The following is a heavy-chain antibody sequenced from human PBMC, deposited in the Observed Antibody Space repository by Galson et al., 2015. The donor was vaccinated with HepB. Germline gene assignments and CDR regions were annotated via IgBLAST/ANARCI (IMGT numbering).Heavy chain of an antibody. V-gene: IGHV1-3*01. J-gene: IGHJ1*01. CDR1: GYTFTSYA. CDR3: ARPRIAAAGREYFQH. D-gene: IGHD6-13*01. CDR2: INAGNGNT. Sequence: SVKVSCKASGYTFTSYAMHWVRQAPGQRLEWMGWINAGNGNTKYSQKFQGRVTITRDTSASTAYMELSSLRSEDTAVYYCARPRIAAAGREYFQHWGQGTLVTVSS.